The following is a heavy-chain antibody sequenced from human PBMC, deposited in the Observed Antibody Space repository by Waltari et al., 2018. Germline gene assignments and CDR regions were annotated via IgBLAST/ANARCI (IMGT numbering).Heavy chain of an antibody. J-gene: IGHJ6*03. D-gene: IGHD1-20*01. CDR1: GGSISSYY. CDR3: ARVGMNYYYYYMDV. V-gene: IGHV4-59*01. CDR2: IYYSGST. Sequence: QVQLQESGPGLVKPSETLSLTCTVSGGSISSYYWSWIRQPPGKGLEWIGYIYYSGSTNDNPSLKGRVTISVDTSKNQFSLKLSSVTAADTAVYYCARVGMNYYYYYMDVWGKGTTVTVSS.